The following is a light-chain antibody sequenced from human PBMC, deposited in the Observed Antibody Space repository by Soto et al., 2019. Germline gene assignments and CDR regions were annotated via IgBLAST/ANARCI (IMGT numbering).Light chain of an antibody. V-gene: IGKV1-39*01. CDR2: AAS. CDR3: QQSFSTPRT. Sequence: DIQMTQSPSSQSASVGDRVTITCRASQYINSYLNWYQQKPGKAPKLLIYAASSLQSGVPSRFSGSGSETDFTLTISSLQPDDFATYYCQQSFSTPRTFGQGTRLEIK. J-gene: IGKJ1*01. CDR1: QYINSY.